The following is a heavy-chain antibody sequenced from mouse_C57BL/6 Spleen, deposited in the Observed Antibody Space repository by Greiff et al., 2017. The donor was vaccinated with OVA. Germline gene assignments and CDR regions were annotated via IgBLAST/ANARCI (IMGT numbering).Heavy chain of an antibody. CDR1: GYTFTSYW. CDR3: TPYYSNPWFAD. Sequence: EVQLQQSGTVLARPGASVKMSCKTSGYTFTSYWMHWVKQRPGRGLEWIGAIYPGNSDTSYNQKFKGKAKLTAVTSASTAYMELSSLTNEDSAVYYWTPYYSNPWFADWGQGTLVTVSA. V-gene: IGHV1-5*01. D-gene: IGHD2-5*01. J-gene: IGHJ3*01. CDR2: IYPGNSDT.